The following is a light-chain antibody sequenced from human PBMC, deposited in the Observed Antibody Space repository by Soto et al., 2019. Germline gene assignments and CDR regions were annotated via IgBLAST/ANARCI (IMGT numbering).Light chain of an antibody. J-gene: IGKJ3*01. CDR1: QDIANY. V-gene: IGKV1-27*01. Sequence: DIQMTQSPSSLSASVGDRVTITCRASQDIANYLAWYQQKPGKVPKLLIYAASTLQSGVPSRFSGSASGTDFTLTVSSLQPEDVATYYCQKYSSAPFTFGPGTKVDIK. CDR2: AAS. CDR3: QKYSSAPFT.